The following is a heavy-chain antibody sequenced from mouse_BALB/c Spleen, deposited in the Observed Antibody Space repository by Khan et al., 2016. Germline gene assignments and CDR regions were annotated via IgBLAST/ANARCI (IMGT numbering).Heavy chain of an antibody. CDR1: GYTFTNYG. CDR2: KNTNTGEP. CDR3: ARSTSHFDY. D-gene: IGHD4-1*02. V-gene: IGHV9-3*02. Sequence: QIQLVQSGPELKKPGETVKISCKASGYTFTNYGMNWVKQAPGKGLKWMGWKNTNTGEPTYAEEFKGRFAFSLETSASTAYLQINNLKNEDTATYFCARSTSHFDYWGQGTTLTVSS. J-gene: IGHJ2*01.